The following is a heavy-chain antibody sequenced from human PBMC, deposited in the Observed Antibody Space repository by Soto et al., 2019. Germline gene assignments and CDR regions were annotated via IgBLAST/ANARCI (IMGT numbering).Heavy chain of an antibody. V-gene: IGHV5-10-1*01. CDR1: GYSFNSYW. Sequence: PXESLKISCKGSGYSFNSYWISWVRQMPGKGLEWMGKIDPSDSYTNYSPSFQGHVTISADKSISTAYLQWSSLKASDTAMYYCTRRATNSNLYGMDVWGQGTTVTVSS. CDR3: TRRATNSNLYGMDV. J-gene: IGHJ6*02. D-gene: IGHD1-26*01. CDR2: IDPSDSYT.